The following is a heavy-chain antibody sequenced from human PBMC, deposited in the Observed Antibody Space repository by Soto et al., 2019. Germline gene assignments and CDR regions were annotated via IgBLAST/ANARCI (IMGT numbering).Heavy chain of an antibody. CDR1: GFTFSTYC. CDR3: VRGTTAWRGMDY. D-gene: IGHD1-1*01. J-gene: IGHJ4*02. CDR2: TCRYGREL. Sequence: EVQLVESGGGFNQPGGSLRPSCAASGFTFSTYCMHWVRHTPGTGLVWVSRTCRYGRELYYADSVKGRFTISRDDAKNTLYLQMDSLRVEDTGIYYCVRGTTAWRGMDYWGQGALVTVSS. V-gene: IGHV3-74*01.